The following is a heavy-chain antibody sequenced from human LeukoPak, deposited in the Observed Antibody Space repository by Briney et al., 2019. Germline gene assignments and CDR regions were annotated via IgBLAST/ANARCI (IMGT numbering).Heavy chain of an antibody. Sequence: PGGSLRLSCAASGFSFTAYSMNWVRQAPGRGLEWISYIGPGGDIYYADSVTGRFTVSRDTAKNSLYLQMNGLRVEDTAVYYCARRFDSWGQGTLVIVSS. V-gene: IGHV3-48*01. CDR2: IGPGGDI. CDR3: ARRFDS. CDR1: GFSFTAYS. J-gene: IGHJ4*02.